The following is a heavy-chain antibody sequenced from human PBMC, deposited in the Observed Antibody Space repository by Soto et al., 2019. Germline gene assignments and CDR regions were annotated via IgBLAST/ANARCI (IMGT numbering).Heavy chain of an antibody. CDR1: GYTFTSYG. Sequence: ASVKLSCKASGYTFTSYGISWVRQAPGQGLEWMGLISANSGNTSYAQKLQGRVTMTKDTSTSTVYMELSSPRSEDTAVYYCARRDCSSGSCLGLDPWGQGTLVTVSS. D-gene: IGHD2-15*01. CDR3: ARRDCSSGSCLGLDP. V-gene: IGHV1-18*01. J-gene: IGHJ5*02. CDR2: ISANSGNT.